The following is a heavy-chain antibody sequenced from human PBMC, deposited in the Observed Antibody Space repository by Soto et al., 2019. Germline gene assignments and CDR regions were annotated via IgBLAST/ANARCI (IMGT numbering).Heavy chain of an antibody. D-gene: IGHD1-26*01. CDR2: ISYDGNKE. Sequence: QVQLVESGGGVVQPGRSLRLSCAASGFTFSSYAMHWVRQAPGKGLEWVAVISYDGNKEYYGDSVKGRFTVSRDNSKNTLYLQVKSLRVEDTAVYYCAKAFYGGNPPPEFYYHMAGWGQVTTVTVSS. V-gene: IGHV3-30*18. J-gene: IGHJ6*02. CDR1: GFTFSSYA. CDR3: AKAFYGGNPPPEFYYHMAG.